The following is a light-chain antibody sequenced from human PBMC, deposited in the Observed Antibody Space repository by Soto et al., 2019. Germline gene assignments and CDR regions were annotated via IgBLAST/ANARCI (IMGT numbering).Light chain of an antibody. CDR3: QTWSTDIRV. Sequence: QPVLTQPPSASASLGASVKLTCTLSSGHNSYAIAWHQQQPEKGPRYLMKLNSDGSHSKGDEIPDRFSGSSSGAERYLTISSLQSEDEADYYCQTWSTDIRVFGGGTQLTVL. J-gene: IGLJ3*02. V-gene: IGLV4-69*01. CDR2: LNSDGSH. CDR1: SGHNSYA.